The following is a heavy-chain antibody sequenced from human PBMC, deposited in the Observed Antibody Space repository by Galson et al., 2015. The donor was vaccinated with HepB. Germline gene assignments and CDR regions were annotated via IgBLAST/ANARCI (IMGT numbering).Heavy chain of an antibody. Sequence: SVKVSCKASGYTFNTYAMNWVRQAPGQGLEWMGWININTGNPTYAQGFTGRFVFFLDTSVSTAYLQISSLKAEDTAVYYCARDRGSGSHFFDYWGQGTLVTVSS. V-gene: IGHV7-4-1*02. CDR3: ARDRGSGSHFFDY. J-gene: IGHJ4*02. CDR2: ININTGNP. D-gene: IGHD2-15*01. CDR1: GYTFNTYA.